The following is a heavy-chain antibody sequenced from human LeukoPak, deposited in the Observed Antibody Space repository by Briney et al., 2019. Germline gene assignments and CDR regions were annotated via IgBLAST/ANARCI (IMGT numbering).Heavy chain of an antibody. CDR1: GGSISSSSYY. CDR2: IYYSGST. CDR3: ARLWYSSSWYVGY. J-gene: IGHJ4*02. Sequence: SETLSLTCTVSGGSISSSSYYWGWIRQPPGKGLEWIGSIYYSGSTYYNPSLKSRVTISVDTSKNQFSLKLSSVTAADTAVYYCARLWYSSSWYVGYWGQGTLVTVSS. D-gene: IGHD6-13*01. V-gene: IGHV4-39*01.